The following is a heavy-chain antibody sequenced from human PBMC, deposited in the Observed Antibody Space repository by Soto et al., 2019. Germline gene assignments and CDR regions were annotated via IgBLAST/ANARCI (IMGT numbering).Heavy chain of an antibody. V-gene: IGHV4-39*01. CDR1: GGSISSSSYY. D-gene: IGHD3-10*01. Sequence: ETLSLTCTVSGGSISSSSYYWGWIRQPPGKGLEWIGSIYYSGSTYYNPSLKSRVTISVDTSKNQFSLKLSSVTAADTAVYYCARLVDGFAFDIWGQGTMVTVSS. CDR3: ARLVDGFAFDI. J-gene: IGHJ3*02. CDR2: IYYSGST.